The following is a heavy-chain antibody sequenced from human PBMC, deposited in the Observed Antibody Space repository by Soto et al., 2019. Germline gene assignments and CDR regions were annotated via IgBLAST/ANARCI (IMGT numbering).Heavy chain of an antibody. J-gene: IGHJ6*02. CDR2: IRSKAYGGTT. CDR1: GFTFGDNA. D-gene: IGHD3-22*01. V-gene: IGHV3-49*04. Sequence: GRSLRLSSTALGFTFGDNAMSGVRQAPGKGLEWVGFIRSKAYGGTTEYAASVKGRFTISRDDSKSIAYLQMDSLKTEDTAVYYCARVYDSSGTRGFYGLDVWGQGTTVTVSS. CDR3: ARVYDSSGTRGFYGLDV.